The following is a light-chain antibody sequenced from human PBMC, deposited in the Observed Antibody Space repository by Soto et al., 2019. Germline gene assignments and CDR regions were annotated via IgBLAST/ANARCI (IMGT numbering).Light chain of an antibody. CDR2: AAS. J-gene: IGKJ4*01. V-gene: IGKV3-15*01. CDR3: PRNQLSALA. CDR1: QSVRSN. Sequence: WMASQSVRSNLAWYQQKPGQAPSLLIYAASTRATGIPARFSGSGARTEFNLTCSGLQSEDFAVYYCPRNQLSALAFGGGTKVDIK.